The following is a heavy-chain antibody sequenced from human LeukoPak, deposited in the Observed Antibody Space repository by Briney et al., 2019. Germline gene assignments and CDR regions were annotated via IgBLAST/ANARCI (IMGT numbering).Heavy chain of an antibody. Sequence: SETLSLTCTVSGGSISSYYWSWIRQPPGKGLEWIGYIYYSGSTNYNPSLKSRVTISVDTSKNQFSLKLSSVTAADTAVYYCAGYCSSTSCYGNTPPHWGQGTLVTVSS. D-gene: IGHD2-2*01. CDR1: GGSISSYY. J-gene: IGHJ4*02. CDR3: AGYCSSTSCYGNTPPH. CDR2: IYYSGST. V-gene: IGHV4-59*01.